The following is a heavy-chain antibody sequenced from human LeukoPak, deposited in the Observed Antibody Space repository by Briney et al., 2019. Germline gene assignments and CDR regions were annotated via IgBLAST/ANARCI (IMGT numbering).Heavy chain of an antibody. CDR1: GFTFSIYG. CDR2: ISGSAVST. D-gene: IGHD3-16*01. CDR3: ARRAGAYTHPYDY. J-gene: IGHJ4*02. V-gene: IGHV3-23*01. Sequence: PGGSLRLSCAASGFTFSIYGMSWVRQAPGKGLVWVSAISGSAVSTYYADSVKGRFTISRDNSKNTLYLQMNSLRAEDTAVYYCARRAGAYTHPYDYWGQGTLVTVSS.